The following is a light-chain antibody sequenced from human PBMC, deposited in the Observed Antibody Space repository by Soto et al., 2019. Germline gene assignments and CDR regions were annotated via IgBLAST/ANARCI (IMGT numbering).Light chain of an antibody. CDR1: SSDMGAYNY. CDR2: EVN. Sequence: QSALTQPPSASGSPGQSVTISCTGTSSDMGAYNYVSWFQQHPGEAPKHIISEVNKRPSGVPDRFSGSKSGNTASLTVSGLQAEDEADYYCTSYGGRDNLMFGGGTKVTVL. V-gene: IGLV2-8*01. J-gene: IGLJ3*02. CDR3: TSYGGRDNLM.